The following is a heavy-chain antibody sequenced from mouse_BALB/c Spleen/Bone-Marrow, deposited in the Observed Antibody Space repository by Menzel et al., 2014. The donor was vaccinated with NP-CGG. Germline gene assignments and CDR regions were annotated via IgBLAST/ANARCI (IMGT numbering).Heavy chain of an antibody. CDR2: ISTYYGNA. J-gene: IGHJ3*01. Sequence: QVQLQQSGPELVRPGVSVKISCKGSSYTFTDYAMHWVKQSHAKSLEWIGVISTYYGNANYNQKFKGKATMTVDKSSSTADMELARLTSEESAVYYCTRGGGYDEGAYWGQGTLVTVSA. D-gene: IGHD2-14*01. CDR1: SYTFTDYA. CDR3: TRGGGYDEGAY. V-gene: IGHV1-67*01.